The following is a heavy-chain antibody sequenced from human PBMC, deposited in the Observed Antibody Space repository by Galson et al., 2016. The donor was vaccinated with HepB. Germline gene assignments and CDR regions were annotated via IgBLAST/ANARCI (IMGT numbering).Heavy chain of an antibody. CDR1: GFTVSSHY. CDR3: AKGAILFAKKPYYFHY. J-gene: IGHJ4*02. Sequence: SLRLSCAASGFTVSSHYMSWVRQAPGKGLEWVSSISGDGGTTYYSDSVEGRFTISRDNSKNTVYLQMNRLRGEDTAVYYCAKGAILFAKKPYYFHYWGQGTLVAVSS. D-gene: IGHD2-21*01. V-gene: IGHV3-23*01. CDR2: ISGDGGTT.